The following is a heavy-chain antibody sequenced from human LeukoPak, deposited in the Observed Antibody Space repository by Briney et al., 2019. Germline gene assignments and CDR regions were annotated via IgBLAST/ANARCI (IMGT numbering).Heavy chain of an antibody. J-gene: IGHJ4*02. CDR1: GFTFSSYA. Sequence: PGGSLRLSCAASGFTFSSYAMHWVCQAPGKGLEWVAVISYDGSNKYYADSVKGRFTISRDNSKNTLYLQMNSLRAEDTAVYYCARGDGYNPFDYWGQGTLVTVSS. CDR2: ISYDGSNK. CDR3: ARGDGYNPFDY. D-gene: IGHD5-24*01. V-gene: IGHV3-30-3*01.